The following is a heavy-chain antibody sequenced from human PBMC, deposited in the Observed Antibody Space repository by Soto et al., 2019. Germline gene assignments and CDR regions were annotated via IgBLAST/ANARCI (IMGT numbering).Heavy chain of an antibody. Sequence: GGSLRLSCAASGFTFSSYAMSWVRQAPGKGLEWVSAISGSGGSTYYADSVKGRFTISRDNSKNTLYLQMNSLRAEDTAVYYCAKDSRWLQIPGYDAFDIWGQGTMVTVSS. V-gene: IGHV3-23*01. D-gene: IGHD5-12*01. CDR2: ISGSGGST. CDR1: GFTFSSYA. CDR3: AKDSRWLQIPGYDAFDI. J-gene: IGHJ3*02.